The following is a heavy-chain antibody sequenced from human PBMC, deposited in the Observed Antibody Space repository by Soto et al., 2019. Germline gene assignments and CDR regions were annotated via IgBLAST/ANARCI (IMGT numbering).Heavy chain of an antibody. J-gene: IGHJ4*02. CDR1: GYTFTSYG. Sequence: ASVKVSCKASGYTFTSYGISWVRQAPGQGIEWMGWISAYNGDTNYAQKLQSRVTITTDTSTSTAYMELRSLRSDDTAVYYCASPLRYFDWLSQTRFDYWGQGTLVTVSS. CDR3: ASPLRYFDWLSQTRFDY. V-gene: IGHV1-18*01. CDR2: ISAYNGDT. D-gene: IGHD3-9*01.